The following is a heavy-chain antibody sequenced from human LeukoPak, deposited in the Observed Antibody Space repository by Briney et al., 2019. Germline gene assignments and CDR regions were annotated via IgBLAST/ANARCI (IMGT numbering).Heavy chain of an antibody. V-gene: IGHV1-46*01. CDR3: ARLGVESSGWYRGSDY. CDR1: GYTFTNYY. D-gene: IGHD6-19*01. Sequence: ASVKVSCKASGYTFTNYYIHWVRQAPGQGLEWMGIINPSGGSTSYAQKFQGRVTMTRDTSTSTVYMELSSLRSEDTAVYYCARLGVESSGWYRGSDYWGQGTLVTVSS. J-gene: IGHJ4*02. CDR2: INPSGGST.